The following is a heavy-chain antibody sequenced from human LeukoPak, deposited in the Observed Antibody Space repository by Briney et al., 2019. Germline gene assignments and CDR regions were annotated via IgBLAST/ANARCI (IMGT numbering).Heavy chain of an antibody. CDR1: GFTFSSYE. J-gene: IGHJ4*02. Sequence: PGGSLRLSCAASGFTFSSYEMIWVRQAPGKGLEWVSYISSSGRTIFYADSVKGRFTVSRDNAKNSLYLQMNSLRAEDTAVYYCVRRYCSSSSCTLDSWGRGTLVTVSS. V-gene: IGHV3-48*03. D-gene: IGHD2-15*01. CDR2: ISSSGRTI. CDR3: VRRYCSSSSCTLDS.